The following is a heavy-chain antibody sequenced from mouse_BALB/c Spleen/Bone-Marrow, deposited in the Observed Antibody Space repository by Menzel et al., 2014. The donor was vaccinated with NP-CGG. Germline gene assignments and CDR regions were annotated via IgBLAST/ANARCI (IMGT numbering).Heavy chain of an antibody. D-gene: IGHD2-4*01. J-gene: IGHJ3*01. V-gene: IGHV5-9-2*01. CDR3: ARHAYYDQTEVSFVY. Sequence: EVQRVESGGGLVKSGGSLKLSCAASGFTFSNYGMSWVRQTPEKRLEWVATISGGGSYIFYSDSVKGRFTISRDNAKNNLYLQLSSLRSEDTALYYCARHAYYDQTEVSFVYWGQGTLVTVSA. CDR2: ISGGGSYI. CDR1: GFTFSNYG.